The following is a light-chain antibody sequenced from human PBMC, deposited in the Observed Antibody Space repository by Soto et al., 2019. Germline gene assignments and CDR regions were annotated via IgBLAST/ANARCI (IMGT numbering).Light chain of an antibody. CDR2: AAS. CDR1: QTVSSSY. Sequence: EKILTQSPGTLSLSPGESATLSCRASQTVSSSYLAWYQQKPGQAPRLLISAASSRATGVPDRFSGGGSGTDFTLTISRLEPEDFAVYYCQQYGSSPLTFGQGTKVE. J-gene: IGKJ1*01. CDR3: QQYGSSPLT. V-gene: IGKV3-20*01.